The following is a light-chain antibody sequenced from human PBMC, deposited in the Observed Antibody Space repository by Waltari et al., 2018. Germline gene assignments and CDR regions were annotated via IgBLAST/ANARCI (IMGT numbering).Light chain of an antibody. J-gene: IGKJ1*01. Sequence: DIQMTQSPSSLSASVGDRVTITCRASQDIGSHLAWFQQKPGKAPKSLIYAASALYSGVPSRFGGRGSGTHFTLTISSLQPDDVATYYCLQYHNYPQTFGLGTRV. V-gene: IGKV1-16*01. CDR2: AAS. CDR3: LQYHNYPQT. CDR1: QDIGSH.